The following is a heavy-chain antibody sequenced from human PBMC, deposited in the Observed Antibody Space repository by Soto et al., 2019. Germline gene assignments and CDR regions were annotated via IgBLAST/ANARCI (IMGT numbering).Heavy chain of an antibody. J-gene: IGHJ4*02. V-gene: IGHV3-23*01. CDR1: GFSFSNYA. D-gene: IGHD3-10*01. CDR3: ARGSTDSYPGSRIFDF. Sequence: EVQLLETGGGLVQPGGSLRLSCAGSGFSFSNYAMTWVRQAPGKGLEWVSSISGSGATTYYADSVQGRFTISRDNSKNTLSLQMYSLRAEDTAVYYCARGSTDSYPGSRIFDFWGRGTLVTVSS. CDR2: ISGSGATT.